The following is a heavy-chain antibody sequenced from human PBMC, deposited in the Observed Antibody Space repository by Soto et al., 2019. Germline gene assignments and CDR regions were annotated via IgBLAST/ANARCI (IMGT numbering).Heavy chain of an antibody. V-gene: IGHV4-4*02. CDR2: IYRTGST. Sequence: PSETLSLTCAVSGGSFTSNNWWTWVRQPPGQGLEWIGEIYRTGSTNYNPSLKSRVTISLDKSENQFSLTVTSLTAADTAVYYCASRDPGTSVDYWGQGTVVTVSS. D-gene: IGHD1-7*01. J-gene: IGHJ4*02. CDR1: GGSFTSNNW. CDR3: ASRDPGTSVDY.